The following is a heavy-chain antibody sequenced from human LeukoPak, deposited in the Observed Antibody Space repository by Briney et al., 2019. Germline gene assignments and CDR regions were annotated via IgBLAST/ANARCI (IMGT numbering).Heavy chain of an antibody. CDR1: GGSISTYY. CDR2: IYYSGST. V-gene: IGHV4-59*08. J-gene: IGHJ4*02. D-gene: IGHD5-12*01. CDR3: ARKDPGYSGYSDFDY. Sequence: SETLSLTCTVSGGSISTYYWSWIRQPPGKGLEWIGYIYYSGSTNYNPSLKSRVIISADTSKNQFSLKLSSVTAADTAVYYCARKDPGYSGYSDFDYWGQGTLVTVSS.